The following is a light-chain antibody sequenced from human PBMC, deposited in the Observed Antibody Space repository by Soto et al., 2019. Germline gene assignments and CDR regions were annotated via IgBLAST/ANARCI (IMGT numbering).Light chain of an antibody. CDR2: GAS. J-gene: IGKJ2*01. Sequence: EIVLTQSPGTLSLSPGERATLSCRASQSVSSTYLAWYQQNPGQAPRLLIYGASIRATGVPDRFSGSGSGTDFTRTISRLEPEDFAVYYCQQYCSSPYTFGQGTKLEIK. CDR3: QQYCSSPYT. V-gene: IGKV3-20*01. CDR1: QSVSSTY.